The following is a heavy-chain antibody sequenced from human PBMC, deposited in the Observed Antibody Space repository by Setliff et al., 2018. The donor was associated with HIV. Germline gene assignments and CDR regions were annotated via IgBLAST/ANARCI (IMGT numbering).Heavy chain of an antibody. CDR3: ARRRSSGWYHYFDY. CDR2: IYHSGST. V-gene: IGHV4-59*08. CDR1: GGSISTHY. Sequence: PSETLSLTCTVSGGSISTHYWSWIRQPPGKGLEWIGSIYHSGSTYYNPSLKSRVTISVETSKNQFSLKLSSVTAADTAVYYCARRRSSGWYHYFDYWGQGTLVTVSS. D-gene: IGHD6-19*01. J-gene: IGHJ4*02.